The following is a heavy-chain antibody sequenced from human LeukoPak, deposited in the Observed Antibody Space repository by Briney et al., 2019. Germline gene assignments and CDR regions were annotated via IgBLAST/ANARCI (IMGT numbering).Heavy chain of an antibody. V-gene: IGHV1-8*01. D-gene: IGHD3-10*01. J-gene: IGHJ4*02. CDR3: ARDEGIGSGSYYNY. CDR2: MNPNSGNT. CDR1: GYTFTSYD. Sequence: ASVKVSCKASGYTFTSYDINWVRPATGQGLEWMGWMNPNSGNTGYAQKFQGRVTMTRNTSISTAYMELSSLRSEDTAVYYCARDEGIGSGSYYNYWGQGTLVTVSS.